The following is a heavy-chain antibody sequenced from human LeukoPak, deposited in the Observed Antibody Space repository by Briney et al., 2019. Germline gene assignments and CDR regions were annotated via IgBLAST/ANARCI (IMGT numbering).Heavy chain of an antibody. J-gene: IGHJ4*02. D-gene: IGHD3-3*01. Sequence: PGGSLRLSCAASGFTFSSYAMSWVRQAPGKGLEWVSAISGSGGSTYYADSVKGRSTISRDNSKNTLYLQMNSLRAEDTAVYYCAKDPHFGVVIIPHFDYWGQGTLVTVSS. CDR1: GFTFSSYA. CDR3: AKDPHFGVVIIPHFDY. V-gene: IGHV3-23*01. CDR2: ISGSGGST.